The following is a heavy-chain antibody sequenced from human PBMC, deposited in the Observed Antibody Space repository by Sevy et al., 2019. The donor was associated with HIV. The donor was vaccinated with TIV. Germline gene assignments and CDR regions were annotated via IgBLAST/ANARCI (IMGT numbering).Heavy chain of an antibody. CDR3: TRGGPLVDGTLIPWGMDV. J-gene: IGHJ6*02. CDR2: IKHDGSVT. V-gene: IGHV3-7*01. CDR1: GFTFSNYW. Sequence: GGSLRLSCAASGFTFSNYWMNWVRHAPGKGLEWVANIKHDGSVTYYADSVKGRFTLSRNDIKNSLSLQMNSLRAEDTAVYYCTRGGPLVDGTLIPWGMDVWGQGTTVIVSS. D-gene: IGHD1-7*01.